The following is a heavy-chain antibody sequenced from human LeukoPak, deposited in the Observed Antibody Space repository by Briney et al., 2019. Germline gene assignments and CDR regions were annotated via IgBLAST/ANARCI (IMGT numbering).Heavy chain of an antibody. CDR3: ARDSYQDYYGRFDP. CDR1: GFSFSNHG. J-gene: IGHJ5*02. Sequence: GGSLRLSCAASGFSFSNHGMHWVRQAPGKRLEWVAVIWDDGNNKRYANSVNGRFTISRDNSENTLYLQMNGLTAEDTAMYYCARDSYQDYYGRFDPWGQGTLVVVSS. CDR2: IWDDGNNK. V-gene: IGHV3-33*01. D-gene: IGHD3-10*01.